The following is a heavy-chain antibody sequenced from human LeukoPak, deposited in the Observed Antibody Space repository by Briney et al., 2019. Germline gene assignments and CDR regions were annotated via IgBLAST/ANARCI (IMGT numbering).Heavy chain of an antibody. CDR3: ARGYSSSWNPFDY. D-gene: IGHD6-13*01. Sequence: PGGSLRLSCAASGFTFSSYAMSWVRQAPGKGLEWVSAISGSGGSTYYADSVKGRFTISRDNSKNTLYLQMNSLRAEDTAVYYCARGYSSSWNPFDYWGQGTLVTVSS. J-gene: IGHJ4*02. V-gene: IGHV3-23*01. CDR1: GFTFSSYA. CDR2: ISGSGGST.